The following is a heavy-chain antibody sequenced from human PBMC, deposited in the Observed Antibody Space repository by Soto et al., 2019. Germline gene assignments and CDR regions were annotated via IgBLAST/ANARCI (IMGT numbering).Heavy chain of an antibody. D-gene: IGHD1-26*01. CDR3: AKDRWEFTRYFDS. J-gene: IGHJ4*02. CDR1: GFTFSTYA. V-gene: IGHV3-30*18. Sequence: ESGGGVVQPGTSLRLSCAASGFTFSTYAMHWVRQAPGKGLEWVAMISKDGNDQYYADSVKGRFTVSRDNSKNTVSLQMHSLTPEDTAFYYCAKDRWEFTRYFDSWGQGTLVTVSS. CDR2: ISKDGNDQ.